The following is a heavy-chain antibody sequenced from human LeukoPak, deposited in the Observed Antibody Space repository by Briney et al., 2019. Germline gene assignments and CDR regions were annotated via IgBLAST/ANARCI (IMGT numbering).Heavy chain of an antibody. V-gene: IGHV1-46*01. CDR1: GYTFTNYY. CDR3: ARSVYFGVDV. D-gene: IGHD5/OR15-5a*01. J-gene: IGHJ6*02. Sequence: ASVKVSCKASGYTFTNYYIHWVRQAPGQGLEWMGIINPGGGSTTYAQKFQGRVTMTRDTSTITVYMELSSLRSEDTAVYYCARSVYFGVDVWGQGTTATVSS. CDR2: INPGGGST.